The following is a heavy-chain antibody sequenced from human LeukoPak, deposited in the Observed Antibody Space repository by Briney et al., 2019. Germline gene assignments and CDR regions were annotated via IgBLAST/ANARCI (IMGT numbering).Heavy chain of an antibody. Sequence: ASVKVSCKASGYTFTGYYMHWVRQATGQGLEWMGWMNSSSGNTGYAQKFQGRVTMTRNTSISTAYMELSSLRSEDTAVYYCARSVTYYYYGMDVWGQGTTVTVSS. V-gene: IGHV1-8*02. J-gene: IGHJ6*02. D-gene: IGHD3-10*01. CDR3: ARSVTYYYYGMDV. CDR1: GYTFTGYY. CDR2: MNSSSGNT.